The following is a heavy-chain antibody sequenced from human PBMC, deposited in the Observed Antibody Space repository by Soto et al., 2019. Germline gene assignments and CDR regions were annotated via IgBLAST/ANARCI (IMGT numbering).Heavy chain of an antibody. J-gene: IGHJ6*02. CDR3: AQGSSGYYYYYGMDV. CDR2: IYYSGST. D-gene: IGHD3-22*01. V-gene: IGHV4-61*01. CDR1: GGSVSSGSYY. Sequence: PSEALSLTCTVSGGSVSSGSYYWSWIRQPPGKGLEWIGYIYYSGSTNYNPSLKSRVTIPVDTSKNQFSLKLSSVAAADTAVYYCAQGSSGYYYYYGMDVWGQGTTVTVSS.